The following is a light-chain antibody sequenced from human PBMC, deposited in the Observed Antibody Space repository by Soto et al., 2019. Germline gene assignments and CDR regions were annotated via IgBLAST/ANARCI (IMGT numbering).Light chain of an antibody. CDR3: CSYAGTYIGYV. Sequence: QSVLTQPRSVSGSPGQSVTISCTGTSSDVGGYNSVSWYQQHPGKAPKLMIYDVSKRPSGVPDRFSGSKSGNTASLSISGLQAEDEADYYCCSYAGTYIGYVFGSGTKGTVL. V-gene: IGLV2-11*01. CDR2: DVS. J-gene: IGLJ1*01. CDR1: SSDVGGYNS.